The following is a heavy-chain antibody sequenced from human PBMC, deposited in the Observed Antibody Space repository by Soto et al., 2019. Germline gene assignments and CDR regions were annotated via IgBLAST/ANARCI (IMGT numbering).Heavy chain of an antibody. CDR2: ITYDGTDD. Sequence: HVQLVESGGGVVQPGGSLRLSCAASGFTFTSYDIHWVRQAPGEGLEWVAAITYDGTDDAYADSVKGRFSISRDKSKNTVYLQMNSLRSEDTGLYYCAKDRRPMSTVSTGDWGQGTLVTVSS. V-gene: IGHV3-30*18. CDR3: AKDRRPMSTVSTGD. D-gene: IGHD4-17*01. J-gene: IGHJ4*02. CDR1: GFTFTSYD.